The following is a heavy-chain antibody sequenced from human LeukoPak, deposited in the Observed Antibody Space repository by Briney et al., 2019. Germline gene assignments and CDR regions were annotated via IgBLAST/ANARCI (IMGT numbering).Heavy chain of an antibody. D-gene: IGHD6-13*01. CDR3: ARSSWWIYYMDV. CDR2: ISWNSDTI. Sequence: GGSLRLSCAASGFTFGNYAFHWVRQAPGKGLEWVSGISWNSDTIGYADSVKGRFTISRDNAKNSLYLQMNSLRPEDTAVYYCARSSWWIYYMDVWGKGTTVTISS. V-gene: IGHV3-9*01. J-gene: IGHJ6*03. CDR1: GFTFGNYA.